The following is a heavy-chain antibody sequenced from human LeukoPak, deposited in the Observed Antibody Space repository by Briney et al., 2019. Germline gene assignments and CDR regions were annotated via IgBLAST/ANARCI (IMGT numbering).Heavy chain of an antibody. CDR3: AGRITMIVVVTYDAFDI. CDR1: GYTFTGYY. D-gene: IGHD3-22*01. CDR2: IIPIFGTA. V-gene: IGHV1-69*05. J-gene: IGHJ3*02. Sequence: GASVKVSCKASGYTFTGYYMHWVRQAPGQGLEWMGGIIPIFGTANYAQKFQGRVTITTDESTSTAYMELSSLRSEDTAVYYCAGRITMIVVVTYDAFDIWGQGTMVTVSS.